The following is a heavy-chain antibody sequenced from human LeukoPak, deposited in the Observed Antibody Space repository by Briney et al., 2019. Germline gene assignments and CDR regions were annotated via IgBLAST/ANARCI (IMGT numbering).Heavy chain of an antibody. J-gene: IGHJ4*02. Sequence: ARSLRLSCVASGSTFSSNSINWVRQAPGKGLEWVSYSSSGSGTIYYADSVKGRFTITRDNAKNSLYLQMNSLRDEDTAVYYCARIGIAAESGSYWGQGTLVTVSS. D-gene: IGHD6-6*01. V-gene: IGHV3-48*02. CDR3: ARIGIAAESGSY. CDR2: SSSGSGTI. CDR1: GSTFSSNS.